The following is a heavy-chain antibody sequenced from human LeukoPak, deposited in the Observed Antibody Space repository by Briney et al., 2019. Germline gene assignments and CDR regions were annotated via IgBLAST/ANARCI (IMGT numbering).Heavy chain of an antibody. CDR3: AREQIIVAAIYFDY. V-gene: IGHV3-53*01. Sequence: PGGSLRLSCAASGFTVSSNYMSWVRQAPGKGLEWVSVIYSGGNTYYADSVKGRFTTSRDNSKNTLYLQLNSLRAEDTAVYYCAREQIIVAAIYFDYWGQGTLVTVSS. D-gene: IGHD2-2*02. CDR2: IYSGGNT. J-gene: IGHJ4*02. CDR1: GFTVSSNY.